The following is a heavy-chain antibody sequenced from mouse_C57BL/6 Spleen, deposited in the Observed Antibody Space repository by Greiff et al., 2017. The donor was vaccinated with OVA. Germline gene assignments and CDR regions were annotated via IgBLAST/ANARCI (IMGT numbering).Heavy chain of an antibody. V-gene: IGHV5-17*01. Sequence: VQLQQSGGGLVKPGGSLKLSCAASGFTFSDYGMHWVRQAPEKGLEWVAYISSGSSTIYYADTVKGRFTISRDNAKNTLFLQMTSLRSEDTAMYYCARPGYYGSSYAWFAYWGQGTLVTVSA. D-gene: IGHD1-1*01. CDR2: ISSGSSTI. CDR1: GFTFSDYG. CDR3: ARPGYYGSSYAWFAY. J-gene: IGHJ3*01.